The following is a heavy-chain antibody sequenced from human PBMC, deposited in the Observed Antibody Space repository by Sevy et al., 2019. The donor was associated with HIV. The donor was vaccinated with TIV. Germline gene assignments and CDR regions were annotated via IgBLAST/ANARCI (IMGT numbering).Heavy chain of an antibody. Sequence: SETPSLTCTVSGGSINSFYWSWIRQTPGKGLEWIGYIYHSGTTKHNASLKSRIAISIDTSNNQFSLRVRPVTAADTAVYFCARGGAGFGSGSDAPFDVWGQGALVTVSS. CDR1: GGSINSFY. J-gene: IGHJ4*02. CDR3: ARGGAGFGSGSDAPFDV. D-gene: IGHD3-10*01. CDR2: IYHSGTT. V-gene: IGHV4-59*12.